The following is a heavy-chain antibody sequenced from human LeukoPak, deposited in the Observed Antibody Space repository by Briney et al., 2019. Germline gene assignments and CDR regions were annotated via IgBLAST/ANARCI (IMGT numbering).Heavy chain of an antibody. CDR1: GFTFSSYW. CDR3: ARAAGIAAAVYFDY. V-gene: IGHV3-7*01. CDR2: IKQDGSEK. Sequence: GGSLRLSCAASGFTFSSYWMSWVRQAPGKGLEWVANIKQDGSEKCYVDSVKGRFTISRDNAKNSLYLQMNSLRAEDTAVYYCARAAGIAAAVYFDYWGQGALVTVSS. D-gene: IGHD6-13*01. J-gene: IGHJ4*02.